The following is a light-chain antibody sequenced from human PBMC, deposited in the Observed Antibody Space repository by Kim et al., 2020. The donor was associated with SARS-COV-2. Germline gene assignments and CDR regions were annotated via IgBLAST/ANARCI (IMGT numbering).Light chain of an antibody. Sequence: VSPGGRGIRTCGASQGVGTDLAWYQQRPGRAPRLLIHGASTRASGVPARFSGGGSGREFTLTIDSLQSEDLGIYFCQQYNNWPLTFGGGTKVDIK. CDR2: GAS. CDR3: QQYNNWPLT. V-gene: IGKV3-15*01. CDR1: QGVGTD. J-gene: IGKJ4*01.